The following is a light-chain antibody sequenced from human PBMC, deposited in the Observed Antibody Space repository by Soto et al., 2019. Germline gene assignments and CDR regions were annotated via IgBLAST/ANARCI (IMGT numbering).Light chain of an antibody. CDR3: QQSFGSPPT. Sequence: DIQMIQSPSSLSASVGDRVTISCRARQSVATFLNWYQHRPGKAPRLLIYGVSTLQSGVPSRFSGGGYVTDFTLTISSLQPEDFATYICQQSFGSPPTFGQGTKVEIK. V-gene: IGKV1-39*01. CDR2: GVS. CDR1: QSVATF. J-gene: IGKJ2*01.